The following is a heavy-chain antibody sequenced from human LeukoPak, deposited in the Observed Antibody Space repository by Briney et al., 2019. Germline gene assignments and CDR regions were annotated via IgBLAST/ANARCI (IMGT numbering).Heavy chain of an antibody. CDR2: IFYSGKT. CDR3: ARALYGDYERYGNRFDP. CDR1: GGSMSSYF. Sequence: SETLSLTCTVSGGSMSSYFWSWIRQPPGTGLEWIGYIFYSGKTYYNPSLKSRVTISVDTSKNQFSLKLTSVTAADTAVYYCARALYGDYERYGNRFDPWGQGTLVTVSS. V-gene: IGHV4-59*01. J-gene: IGHJ5*02. D-gene: IGHD4-17*01.